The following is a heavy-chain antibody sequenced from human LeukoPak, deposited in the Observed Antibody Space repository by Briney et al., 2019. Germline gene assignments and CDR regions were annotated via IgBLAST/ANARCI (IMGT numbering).Heavy chain of an antibody. CDR3: AKDISRFLEWSYLDY. D-gene: IGHD3-3*01. Sequence: GGSLRLSCAASGFTFDDYAMHWVRQAPGKGLEWVSLISWDGGSTYYADSVKGRFTISRDNSKNSLYLQMNSLRAEDTALYYCAKDISRFLEWSYLDYWGQGTLVTVSS. V-gene: IGHV3-43D*03. CDR1: GFTFDDYA. CDR2: ISWDGGST. J-gene: IGHJ4*02.